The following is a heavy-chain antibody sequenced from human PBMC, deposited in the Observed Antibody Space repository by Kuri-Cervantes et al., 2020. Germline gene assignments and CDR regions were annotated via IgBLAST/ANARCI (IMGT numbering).Heavy chain of an antibody. CDR2: INPSGGST. D-gene: IGHD1-1*01. V-gene: IGHV1-46*01. CDR1: GYTFTSYA. J-gene: IGHJ3*02. CDR3: ARGRGYNWNDAALDI. Sequence: ASVKVSCKASGYTFTSYAMNWVRQAPGQGLEWMGIINPSGGSTSYAQKFQDRVTMTRDTSTTTVYMELSSLRSEDTAVYYCARGRGYNWNDAALDIWGQGTMVTVSS.